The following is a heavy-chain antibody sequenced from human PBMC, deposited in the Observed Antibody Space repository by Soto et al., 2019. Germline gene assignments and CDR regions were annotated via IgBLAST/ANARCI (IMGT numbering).Heavy chain of an antibody. J-gene: IGHJ5*02. D-gene: IGHD6-13*01. CDR2: IIPILGIA. Sequence: QVQLVQSGAEVKKPGSSVKVSCKASGGTFSSYTISWVRQAPGQGLEWMGRIIPILGIANYAQKFQGRVTITADKSTSRAYMELSSLRSEDTAVYYCARDLIAAAGTGGWFDPWGQEALVTVSS. CDR3: ARDLIAAAGTGGWFDP. V-gene: IGHV1-69*08. CDR1: GGTFSSYT.